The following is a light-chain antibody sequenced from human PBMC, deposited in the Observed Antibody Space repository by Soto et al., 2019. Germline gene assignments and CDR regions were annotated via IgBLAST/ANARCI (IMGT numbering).Light chain of an antibody. J-gene: IGLJ2*01. CDR3: SSYAGSNNLV. V-gene: IGLV2-8*01. CDR1: SSDVGGYNY. CDR2: EVS. Sequence: QPVLTQPPSASGSPGQSVTISCTGTSSDVGGYNYVSWYQQHPGKAPKLMIYEVSKRPSGVPDRFSGSKSGNTASLTVSGLQAEDEADYYCSSYAGSNNLVFGGGTKLTDL.